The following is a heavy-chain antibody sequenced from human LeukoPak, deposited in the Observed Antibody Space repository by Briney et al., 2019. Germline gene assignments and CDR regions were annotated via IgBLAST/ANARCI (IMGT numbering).Heavy chain of an antibody. CDR1: GFTFSSYA. V-gene: IGHV3-30*04. CDR2: ISYDGSNK. Sequence: GGSLRLSCAASGFTFSSYAMHWVRQAPGKGLEWVAVISYDGSNKYYADSVKGRFTISRDNSKNTLYLQMNSLRAEDTAVYYCARVLVAGTGPVGYWGQGTLVTVSS. J-gene: IGHJ4*02. CDR3: ARVLVAGTGPVGY. D-gene: IGHD6-19*01.